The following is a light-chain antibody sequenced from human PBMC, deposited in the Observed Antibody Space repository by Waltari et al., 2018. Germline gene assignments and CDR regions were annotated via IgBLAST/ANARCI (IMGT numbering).Light chain of an antibody. Sequence: QSALTQPASVSGSPGQSITISCSGPSSDVGIFGLVSWYQQHPGKAPKLIVYDDTKRPSGVSMRFSGSKSGNTASLTVSGLQAEDEADFYCCSYAGANTLFGTGTKVTVL. CDR2: DDT. J-gene: IGLJ1*01. CDR3: CSYAGANTL. V-gene: IGLV2-23*02. CDR1: SSDVGIFGL.